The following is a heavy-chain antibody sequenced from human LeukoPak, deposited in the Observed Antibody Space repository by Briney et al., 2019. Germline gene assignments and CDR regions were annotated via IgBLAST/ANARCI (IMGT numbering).Heavy chain of an antibody. D-gene: IGHD5-18*01. J-gene: IGHJ4*02. V-gene: IGHV6-1*01. CDR1: GDSLSTNSAA. CDR2: TYYRSKWYY. CDR3: ARDPADGYGHFDY. Sequence: SQTLSLTCALSGDSLSTNSAAWHWLTQSPSRGLQWLGMTYYRSKWYYDYAVSVKSRITINPDTSKNQFSLQLNSVTPEDTAVYYCARDPADGYGHFDYWGQGTLVTVSS.